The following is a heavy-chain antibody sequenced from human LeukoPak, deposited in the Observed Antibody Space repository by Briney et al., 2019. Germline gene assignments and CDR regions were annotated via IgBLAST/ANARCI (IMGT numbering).Heavy chain of an antibody. CDR1: GYSFTSYW. CDR3: ARGVRGYHDSSGYPRDFDY. J-gene: IGHJ4*02. CDR2: IYPGDSDT. V-gene: IGHV5-51*01. D-gene: IGHD3-22*01. Sequence: GESLKISCKGSGYSFTSYWIGWVRQMPGKGLEWMGIIYPGDSDTRYSPSFQGQVTISADKSISTAYLQWSSLKASDTAMYYCARGVRGYHDSSGYPRDFDYWGQGTLVTVSS.